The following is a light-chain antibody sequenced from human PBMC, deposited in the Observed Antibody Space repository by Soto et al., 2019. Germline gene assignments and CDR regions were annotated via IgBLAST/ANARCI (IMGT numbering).Light chain of an antibody. CDR2: DVS. Sequence: QSALTQPASVSGSPGQSITISCTGTSSDVGGYNYVSWYQQHPGKAPKLMIYDVSNRPSGVSNRFPGTKSGNTASLTISGIQAEDEADYYCSSYTSSSLYVFGTGTKLNVL. V-gene: IGLV2-14*01. J-gene: IGLJ1*01. CDR1: SSDVGGYNY. CDR3: SSYTSSSLYV.